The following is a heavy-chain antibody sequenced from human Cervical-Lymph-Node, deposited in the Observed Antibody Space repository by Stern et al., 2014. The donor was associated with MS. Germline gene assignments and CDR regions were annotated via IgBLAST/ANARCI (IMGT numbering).Heavy chain of an antibody. CDR3: ARRGDEAVYGLDV. CDR1: GYRFSSHW. CDR2: IYPSDSDT. D-gene: IGHD3-10*01. Sequence: QLVESGAEVKKPGESLKISCKGSGYRFSSHWIGWGRQMPGKGLAYMGIIYPSDSDTRYSPSFQGRVPISVDKSINIAYLQWSSLKPSDTAIYYCARRGDEAVYGLDVWGPGTTVTVSS. V-gene: IGHV5-51*03. J-gene: IGHJ6*02.